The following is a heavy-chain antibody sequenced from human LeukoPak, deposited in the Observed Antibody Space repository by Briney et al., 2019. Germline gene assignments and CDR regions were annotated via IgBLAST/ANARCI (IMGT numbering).Heavy chain of an antibody. CDR3: ARRNYYASSWYFDL. D-gene: IGHD3-10*01. J-gene: IGHJ2*01. CDR2: IYSSGST. CDR1: GGSIRSGDYY. V-gene: IGHV4-30-4*08. Sequence: PSQTPSLTCTVSGGSIRSGDYYWSWIRQPPGKGLECIGYIYSSGSTYYSPSLKSRIAMSIDTSKNQFFLKLSSVTAADTATYYCARRNYYASSWYFDLWGRGTLVTVSS.